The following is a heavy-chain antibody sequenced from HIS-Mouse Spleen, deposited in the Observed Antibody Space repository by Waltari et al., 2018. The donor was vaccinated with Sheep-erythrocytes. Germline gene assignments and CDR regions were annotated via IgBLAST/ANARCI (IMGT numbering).Heavy chain of an antibody. CDR2: IYPGDADT. Sequence: EVQLVQSGAEVKKPGESLKISCKGSGYSFTSYWIGWVRQMPGKGLEWRVSIYPGDADTRYSPAFQGQVTISADKSISTAYLQWSSLKASDTAMYYCARRTYYDFWSGYYTDAFDIWGQGTMVTVSS. D-gene: IGHD3-3*01. CDR1: GYSFTSYW. J-gene: IGHJ3*02. V-gene: IGHV5-51*03. CDR3: ARRTYYDFWSGYYTDAFDI.